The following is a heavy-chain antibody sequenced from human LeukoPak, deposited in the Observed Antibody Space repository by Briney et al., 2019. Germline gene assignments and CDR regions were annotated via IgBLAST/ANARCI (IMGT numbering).Heavy chain of an antibody. J-gene: IGHJ4*02. CDR2: TWYDGSNK. V-gene: IGHV3-33*01. CDR1: GITFNA. Sequence: GRSLRLSCAASGITFNAIHWVRQAPGKGLEWVALTWYDGSNKYYADSVKGRFTISRDNSKNTLYLQMNSLRAEDTAVYYCARDRKPRVAAFDYWGQGTLVTVSS. CDR3: ARDRKPRVAAFDY. D-gene: IGHD6-19*01.